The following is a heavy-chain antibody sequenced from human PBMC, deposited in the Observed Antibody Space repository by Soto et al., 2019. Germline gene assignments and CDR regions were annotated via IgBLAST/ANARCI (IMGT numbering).Heavy chain of an antibody. V-gene: IGHV4-39*01. J-gene: IGHJ4*02. CDR3: GRHLSVGYFDY. D-gene: IGHD3-16*01. CDR1: GDSITSNSYF. CDR2: IYYSGTT. Sequence: SETLSLTCTVSGDSITSNSYFWAWIRQPPGKGLEWIGSIYYSGTTYYNPSLKSRVTISVDRSKNQFSLKLSSVTAADTAVYYCGRHLSVGYFDYWGQGALVTVSS.